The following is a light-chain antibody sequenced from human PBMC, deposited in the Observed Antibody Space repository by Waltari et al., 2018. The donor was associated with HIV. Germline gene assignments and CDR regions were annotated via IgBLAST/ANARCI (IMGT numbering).Light chain of an antibody. CDR2: VKSDGSH. CDR3: GESHTIDGQVGCNGENWV. J-gene: IGLJ3*02. Sequence: LPVLTQPPSASALLGASIKLTCTLSSEHSTYTIEWYQQRPGRSPQYIMKVKSDGSHSKGDGIPDRFMGSSSGADRYLTFSNLQSDDEAEYHCGESHTIDGQVGCNGENWVFGGGTKLTVL. V-gene: IGLV4-3*01. CDR1: SEHSTYT.